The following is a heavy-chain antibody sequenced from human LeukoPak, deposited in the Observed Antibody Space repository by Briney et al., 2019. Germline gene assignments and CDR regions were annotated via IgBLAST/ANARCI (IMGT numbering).Heavy chain of an antibody. V-gene: IGHV3-7*01. Sequence: GGSLRLSCAASGFTFNTYWITWVRQAPGKGLEWVANINQDGCEKYYVDSVKGRFTNSRDNAKNSLYMQMESLRAEDTAVYYCARELTTQTKASCSGGNCLGYFDYCGQGTLVTVSS. D-gene: IGHD2-15*01. CDR3: ARELTTQTKASCSGGNCLGYFDY. CDR2: INQDGCEK. CDR1: GFTFNTYW. J-gene: IGHJ4*02.